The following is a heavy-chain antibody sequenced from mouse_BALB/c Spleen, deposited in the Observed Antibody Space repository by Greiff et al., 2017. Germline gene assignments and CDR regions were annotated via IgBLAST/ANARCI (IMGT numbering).Heavy chain of an antibody. CDR2: ISNGGGST. CDR3: ARSYDGYYFDY. V-gene: IGHV5-12-2*01. CDR1: GFTFSSYT. J-gene: IGHJ2*01. Sequence: EVKLVESGGDLVKPGGSLKLSCAASGFTFSSYTMSWVRQTPEKRLEWVAYISNGGGSTYYPDTVKGRFTISRDNAKNTLYLQMSSLKSEDTAMYYCARSYDGYYFDYWGQGTTLTVSS. D-gene: IGHD2-3*01.